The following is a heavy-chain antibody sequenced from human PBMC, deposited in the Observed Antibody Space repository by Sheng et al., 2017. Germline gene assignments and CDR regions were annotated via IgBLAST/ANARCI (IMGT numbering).Heavy chain of an antibody. V-gene: IGHV1-18*01. CDR1: GYTFTSYG. J-gene: IGHJ4*02. CDR2: ISAYNGNT. Sequence: QVQLVQSGAEVKKPGASVKVSCKASGYTFTSYGISWVRQAPGQGLEWMGWISAYNGNTNYAQKLQGRVTMTTDTSTSTAYMELRSLRSDDTAVYYCARDRLGIAVAGMGVRTLYYWGRGNPWSPSPQ. CDR3: ARDRLGIAVAGMGVRTLYY. D-gene: IGHD6-19*01.